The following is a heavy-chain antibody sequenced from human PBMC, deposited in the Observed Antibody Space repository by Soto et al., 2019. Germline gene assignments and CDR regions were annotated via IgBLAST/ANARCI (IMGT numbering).Heavy chain of an antibody. CDR3: AHTLFFSSWSPNWLDP. CDR1: GFSLSTSGVG. V-gene: IGHV2-5*01. J-gene: IGHJ5*02. D-gene: IGHD6-13*01. CDR2: IYWNDDK. Sequence: QITLKESGPTLVKPTQTLTLTCTFSGFSLSTSGVGVGWIRQPPGKALEWLALIYWNDDKRYSPSLKSRLTITKDTSKNQVVLTMTNMDPVDTATYYCAHTLFFSSWSPNWLDPWGQGTLVTVSS.